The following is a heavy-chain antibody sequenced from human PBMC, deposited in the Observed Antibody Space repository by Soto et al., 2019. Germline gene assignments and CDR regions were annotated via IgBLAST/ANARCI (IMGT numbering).Heavy chain of an antibody. V-gene: IGHV4-30-4*01. CDR1: GGSISSGDYY. D-gene: IGHD2-15*01. CDR3: ARGGGNYYYYYGMDV. CDR2: IYYSGST. Sequence: SETLSLTCTVSGGSISSGDYYWSWIRQPPGKGLEWIGYIYYSGSTYYNPSLKSRVTISVDTSKNQFSLKLSSVTAADTAVYYCARGGGNYYYYYGMDVWGQGTTVTVSS. J-gene: IGHJ6*02.